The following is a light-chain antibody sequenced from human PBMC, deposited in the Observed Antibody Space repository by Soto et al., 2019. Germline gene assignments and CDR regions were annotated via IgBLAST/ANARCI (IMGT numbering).Light chain of an antibody. J-gene: IGKJ2*01. CDR2: GAS. CDR1: QSVGRN. Sequence: EIVMTQSPATLSVSPGERATLSCRASQSVGRNLAWYQQKPGQAPRLLIYGASTRATGIPARFSGSGSGTEFTLTISSLQSEDFAIYSCQQYGSSPYTFGQGTKLEIK. CDR3: QQYGSSPYT. V-gene: IGKV3-15*01.